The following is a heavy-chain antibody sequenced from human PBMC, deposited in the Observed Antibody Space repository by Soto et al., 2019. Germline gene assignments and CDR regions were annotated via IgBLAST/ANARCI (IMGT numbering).Heavy chain of an antibody. V-gene: IGHV4-39*01. J-gene: IGHJ4*02. CDR3: AKVVVGATSHSDFDS. Sequence: SETLSLTCTVSGGSIANNNYFWGWVRQPPGKGLEWIGSAAYSGGTYKNPSLKSRVTVSVDTSKNQFSLRLTSVTAADTAVYYCAKVVVGATSHSDFDSWGQGTLVTAPQ. D-gene: IGHD2-15*01. CDR1: GGSIANNNYF. CDR2: AAYSGGT.